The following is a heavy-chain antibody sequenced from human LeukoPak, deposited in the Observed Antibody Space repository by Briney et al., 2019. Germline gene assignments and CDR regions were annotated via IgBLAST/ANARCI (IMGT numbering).Heavy chain of an antibody. V-gene: IGHV4-59*10. Sequence: PETLSLTCAVYGGSFSGYYWSWIRQPAGKGLEWIGRIHTSGSADYSPSLQSRVTISVDMSKKEFSLKLTSVTAADTAVYYCARDIVYLIDEDYGWGQGILVTVSS. D-gene: IGHD4-17*01. CDR1: GGSFSGYY. CDR3: ARDIVYLIDEDYG. CDR2: IHTSGSA. J-gene: IGHJ4*02.